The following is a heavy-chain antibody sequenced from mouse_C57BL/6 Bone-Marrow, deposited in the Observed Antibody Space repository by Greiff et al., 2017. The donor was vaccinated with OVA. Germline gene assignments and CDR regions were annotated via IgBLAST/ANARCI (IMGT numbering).Heavy chain of an antibody. CDR3: ARHWDGYYAMDY. Sequence: EVQGVESGGGLVQPGGSLKLSCAASGFTFSDYGMAWVRQAPRKGPEWVAFISNLAYSIYYADTVTGRFTISRENAKNTLYLEMSSLRSEDTAMYYCARHWDGYYAMDYWGQGTSVTVSS. J-gene: IGHJ4*01. CDR2: ISNLAYSI. V-gene: IGHV5-15*01. CDR1: GFTFSDYG. D-gene: IGHD4-1*01.